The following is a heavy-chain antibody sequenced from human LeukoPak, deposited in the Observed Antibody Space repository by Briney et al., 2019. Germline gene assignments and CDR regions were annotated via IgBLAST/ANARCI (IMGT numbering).Heavy chain of an antibody. CDR2: ISSSGSTI. V-gene: IGHV3-48*03. J-gene: IGHJ4*02. CDR1: GFTFSSYE. D-gene: IGHD3-10*01. CDR3: ARTYGSGSYYKSPFDY. Sequence: GGSLRLSCAASGFTFSSYEMNWVRQAPGKGLEWVSYISSSGSTIYYADSVKGRFTISKDTAKNSLDLQMNSLRAEDTAVYYSARTYGSGSYYKSPFDYWGQGTLVTVSS.